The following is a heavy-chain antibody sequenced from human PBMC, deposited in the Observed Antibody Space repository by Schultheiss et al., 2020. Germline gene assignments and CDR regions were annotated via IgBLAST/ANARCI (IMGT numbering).Heavy chain of an antibody. CDR3: AADNSGSYYYYYYGMDV. V-gene: IGHV1-18*01. Sequence: ASVKVSCKASGYTFTSYGISWVRQAPGQGLEWMGWISAYNGNTNYAQKLQGRVTMTTDTSTSTAYMELRSLRSEDTAVYYCAADNSGSYYYYYYGMDVWGQGTTVTVSS. J-gene: IGHJ6*02. D-gene: IGHD1-26*01. CDR2: ISAYNGNT. CDR1: GYTFTSYG.